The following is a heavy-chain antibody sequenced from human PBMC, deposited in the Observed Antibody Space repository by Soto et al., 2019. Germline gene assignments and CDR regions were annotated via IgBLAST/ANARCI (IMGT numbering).Heavy chain of an antibody. CDR3: AKDSRPSGYYDSSGYYLEYFQH. J-gene: IGHJ1*01. Sequence: PGGSLRLSCAASGFTFSSYGMHWVRQAPGKGLEWVAVISYDGSNKYYADSVKGRFTISRDNSKNTLYLQTNSLRAEDTAVYYCAKDSRPSGYYDSSGYYLEYFQHWGQGTLVTVSS. V-gene: IGHV3-30*18. D-gene: IGHD3-22*01. CDR1: GFTFSSYG. CDR2: ISYDGSNK.